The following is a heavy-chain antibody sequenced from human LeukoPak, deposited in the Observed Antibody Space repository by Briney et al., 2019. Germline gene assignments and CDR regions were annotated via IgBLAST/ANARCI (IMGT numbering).Heavy chain of an antibody. CDR2: IIPIFGTA. Sequence: SAKVSCKASGGTFSSYAISWVRQAPGQGLEWMGGIIPIFGTANYAQKFQGRVTITTDESTSTAYMELSSLRSEDTAVYYCATTRRPGVGATTGGVDYWGQGTLVTVSS. V-gene: IGHV1-69*05. D-gene: IGHD1-26*01. CDR3: ATTRRPGVGATTGGVDY. CDR1: GGTFSSYA. J-gene: IGHJ4*02.